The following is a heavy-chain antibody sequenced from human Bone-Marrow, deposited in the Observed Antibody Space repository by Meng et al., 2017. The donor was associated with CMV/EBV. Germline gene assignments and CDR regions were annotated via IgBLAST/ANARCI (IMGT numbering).Heavy chain of an antibody. V-gene: IGHV3-30*02. Sequence: GESLKISCAASGFTFSSYGMHWVRQAPGKGLEWVAFIRYDGSNKYYADSVKGRFTISRDNSKNTLYLQMNSLRAEDTAVYYRARDPTGEYYFDYWGQGTLVTVSS. CDR1: GFTFSSYG. CDR2: IRYDGSNK. CDR3: ARDPTGEYYFDY. D-gene: IGHD3-16*01. J-gene: IGHJ4*02.